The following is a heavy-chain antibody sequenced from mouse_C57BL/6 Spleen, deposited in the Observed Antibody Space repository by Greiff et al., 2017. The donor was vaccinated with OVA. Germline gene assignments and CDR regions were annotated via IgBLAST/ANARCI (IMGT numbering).Heavy chain of an antibody. V-gene: IGHV1-69*01. D-gene: IGHD1-1*01. CDR1: GYTFTSYW. J-gene: IGHJ4*01. CDR2: IDPSDSYT. CDR3: ARKAPLLRSIMDY. Sequence: QVQLQQPGAELVMPGASVKLSCKASGYTFTSYWMHWVKQRPGQGLEWIGEIDPSDSYTNYNQKFKGKSTLTVDKSSSTAYMQLSSLTSEDSAVYYYARKAPLLRSIMDYWGQGTSVTVSS.